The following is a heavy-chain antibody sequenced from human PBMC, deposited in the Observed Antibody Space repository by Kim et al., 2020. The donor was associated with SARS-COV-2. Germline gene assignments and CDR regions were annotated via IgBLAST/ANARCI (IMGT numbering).Heavy chain of an antibody. CDR1: GGSFSGYY. J-gene: IGHJ3*02. V-gene: IGHV4-34*01. CDR3: ARDPELELQDAFDI. CDR2: INHSGST. Sequence: SETLSLTCAVYGGSFSGYYWSWIRQPPGKGLEWIGEINHSGSTNYNPSLKSRVTISVDTSKNQFSLKLSSVTAADTAVYYCARDPELELQDAFDIWGQGTMVTVSS. D-gene: IGHD1-7*01.